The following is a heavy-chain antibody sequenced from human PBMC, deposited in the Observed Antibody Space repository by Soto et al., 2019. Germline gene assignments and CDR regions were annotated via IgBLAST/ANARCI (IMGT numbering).Heavy chain of an antibody. CDR3: ARERIVATIAQYYFDY. V-gene: IGHV3-11*01. J-gene: IGHJ4*02. CDR1: GFTFSDYY. Sequence: QVQLVETGGGLVKPGGSLRLSCAASGFTFSDYYMSWIRQAPGKGLEWVSYISSSGSTIYYADSVKGRFTISRDNAKNSLYLQMNSLRAEDTAVYYCARERIVATIAQYYFDYWGQGTLVTVSS. CDR2: ISSSGSTI. D-gene: IGHD5-12*01.